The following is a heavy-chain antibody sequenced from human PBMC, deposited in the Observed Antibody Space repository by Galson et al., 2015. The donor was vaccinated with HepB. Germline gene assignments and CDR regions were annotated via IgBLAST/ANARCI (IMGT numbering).Heavy chain of an antibody. Sequence: PALVKPTQTLTLTCTFSGFSLSTSGMRVSWIRQPPGKALEWLARIDWDDDKFYSTSLKTRLTISKDTSKNQVVLTMTNMDPVDTATYYCARTPGYCSGGSCQRMGDAFDIWGQGTMVTVSS. CDR1: GFSLSTSGMR. CDR2: IDWDDDK. D-gene: IGHD2-15*01. CDR3: ARTPGYCSGGSCQRMGDAFDI. V-gene: IGHV2-70*04. J-gene: IGHJ3*02.